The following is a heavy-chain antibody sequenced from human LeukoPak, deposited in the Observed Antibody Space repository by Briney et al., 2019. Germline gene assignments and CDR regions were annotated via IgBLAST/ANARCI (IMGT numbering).Heavy chain of an antibody. CDR2: INSDGSST. Sequence: PGGSLRLSXAASGFTFSSYWMHWVRQAPGKGLAWVSRINSDGSSTAYADSVKGRFTISRDNAKNTLYLHMNSLRDEDTAVYYCAREGPDSSGYYSDYWGQGTLVTVSS. V-gene: IGHV3-74*01. CDR1: GFTFSSYW. D-gene: IGHD3-22*01. J-gene: IGHJ4*02. CDR3: AREGPDSSGYYSDY.